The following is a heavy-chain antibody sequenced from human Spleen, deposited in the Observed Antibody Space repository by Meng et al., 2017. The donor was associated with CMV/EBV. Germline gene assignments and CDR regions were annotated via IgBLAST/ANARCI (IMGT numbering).Heavy chain of an antibody. D-gene: IGHD1-1*01. CDR2: ISNDGSDK. V-gene: IGHV3-30*18. CDR1: GFIFSKYG. J-gene: IGHJ4*02. CDR3: GKDDSGTIDY. Sequence: QFQLGESWGGVVKLGTSLRLSCVVSGFIFSKYGMHWVRQAPGKGLEWMSVISNDGSDKHYIDAVKGRFTISRDNSKNTLFLQMNSLKPEDTGIYYCGKDDSGTIDYWGQGTLVTVSS.